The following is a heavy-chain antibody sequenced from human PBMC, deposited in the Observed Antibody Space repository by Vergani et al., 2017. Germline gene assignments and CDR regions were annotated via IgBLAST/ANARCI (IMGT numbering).Heavy chain of an antibody. CDR2: ISSSSSTI. CDR3: ARGLDDYYDSSGYYALGYYYYYMDV. J-gene: IGHJ6*03. Sequence: EVQLVESGGGLVQPGGSLRLSCAASGFTFSSYSMNWVRQATGKGLEWVSYISSSSSTIYYADTVKGRFTIYRDNAKKSLYLQMNSLRDDDTAVYDCARGLDDYYDSSGYYALGYYYYYMDVWGKGTTVTVSS. V-gene: IGHV3-48*02. D-gene: IGHD3-22*01. CDR1: GFTFSSYS.